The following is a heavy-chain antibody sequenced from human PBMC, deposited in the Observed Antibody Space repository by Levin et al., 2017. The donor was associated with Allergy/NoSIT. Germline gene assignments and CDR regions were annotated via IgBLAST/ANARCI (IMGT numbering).Heavy chain of an antibody. J-gene: IGHJ2*01. CDR3: ARRMTNRGYFDF. V-gene: IGHV4-39*01. CDR1: GGSISSSTYY. CDR2: IYYSGST. D-gene: IGHD7-27*01. Sequence: SETLSLTCTVSGGSISSSTYYWGWIRQPPGKGLEWIASIYYSGSTYYNPSLKSRVTISIDTSKNQFSVNLSSVTAADTAVYYCARRMTNRGYFDFWGRGTLVTVSS.